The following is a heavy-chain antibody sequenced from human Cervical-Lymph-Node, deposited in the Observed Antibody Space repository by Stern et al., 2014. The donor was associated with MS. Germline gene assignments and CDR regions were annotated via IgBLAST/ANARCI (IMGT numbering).Heavy chain of an antibody. CDR2: IFHSETT. J-gene: IGHJ5*02. CDR1: GGSVISGNW. Sequence: QVQLQESGPGLVKPSGTLSLTCAVSGGSVISGNWWSWVRQPPGKGLEWIGEIFHSETTNFNPSFKSRVTISIDKSPNQFSLKLTSVTAADTAVYYCARDKGYTSSLGYWFDPWGQGTLVTVSS. V-gene: IGHV4-4*02. CDR3: ARDKGYTSSLGYWFDP. D-gene: IGHD6-19*01.